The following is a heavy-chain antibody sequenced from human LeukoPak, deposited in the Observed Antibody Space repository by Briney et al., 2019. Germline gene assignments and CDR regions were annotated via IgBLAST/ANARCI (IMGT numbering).Heavy chain of an antibody. CDR3: ARDNSGYGTLDY. Sequence: SETLSLTCTVSGGSISSGGYYWSWIRQPPGKGLEWIGYIYHSGSTYYNPSLKSRVTISVDTSKNQFSLILSTVTAADTAVYYCARDNSGYGTLDYWGQGTLVTVSS. D-gene: IGHD5-12*01. CDR2: IYHSGST. CDR1: GGSISSGGYY. J-gene: IGHJ4*02. V-gene: IGHV4-30-2*01.